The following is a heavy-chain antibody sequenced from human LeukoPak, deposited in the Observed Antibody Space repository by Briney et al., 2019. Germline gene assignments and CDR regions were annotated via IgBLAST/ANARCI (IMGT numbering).Heavy chain of an antibody. Sequence: PGGSLRLSCAASGFTFSSYWMSWVRQAPGKGLEWVSSISSSSSYIYYADSVKGRFTISRDNAKNSLYLQMNSLRAEDTAVYYCARDPEYGVSADNWFDPWGQGTLVTVSS. V-gene: IGHV3-21*01. J-gene: IGHJ5*02. CDR3: ARDPEYGVSADNWFDP. CDR2: ISSSSSYI. D-gene: IGHD3-10*01. CDR1: GFTFSSYW.